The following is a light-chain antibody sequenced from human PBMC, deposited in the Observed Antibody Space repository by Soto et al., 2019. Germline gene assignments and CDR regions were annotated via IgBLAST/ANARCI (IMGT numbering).Light chain of an antibody. J-gene: IGKJ1*01. CDR1: QSISSNF. CDR3: QQRLNWPPG. CDR2: GAS. Sequence: EIVLTQSPGTLSLSPGEGATLSCRASQSISSNFLAWYQQKRGQAPRLLIHGASNRATGTPDRFSGSGSGTGFTLTISDLEPADFGLYYCQQRLNWPPGFGQGTKVDIK. V-gene: IGKV3D-20*02.